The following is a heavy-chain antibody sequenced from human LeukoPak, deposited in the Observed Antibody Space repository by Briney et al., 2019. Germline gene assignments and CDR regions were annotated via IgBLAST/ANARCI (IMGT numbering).Heavy chain of an antibody. J-gene: IGHJ4*02. CDR1: GGSLSGYY. CDR2: IHHSGSA. Sequence: PSETLSLTCGVYGGSLSGYYWSWIRQSPGKGLEWIGQIHHSGSANYNPSLRSRVTISMDTSKNQFSLNLSSVTAADTAVYYCAKHGSYHFDYWGQGTLVTASS. D-gene: IGHD3-10*01. V-gene: IGHV4-34*01. CDR3: AKHGSYHFDY.